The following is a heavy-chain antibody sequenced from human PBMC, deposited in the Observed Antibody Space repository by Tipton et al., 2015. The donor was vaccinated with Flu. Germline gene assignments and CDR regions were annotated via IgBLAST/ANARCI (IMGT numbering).Heavy chain of an antibody. CDR3: ARGPLPDSNWYNGMDV. D-gene: IGHD6-13*01. V-gene: IGHV3-13*01. Sequence: SLRLSCEASGFTSSSYDMHWVRQATGKGLEWVSGIGTSGDTYYPGSVKGRFTISRENAKNSVYLQMRSLRAGDTAVYYCARGPLPDSNWYNGMDVWGQGTTVTVFS. J-gene: IGHJ6*02. CDR2: IGTSGDT. CDR1: GFTSSSYD.